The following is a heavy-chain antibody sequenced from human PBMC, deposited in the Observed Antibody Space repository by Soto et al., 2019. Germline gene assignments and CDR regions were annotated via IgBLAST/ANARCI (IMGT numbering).Heavy chain of an antibody. CDR2: ISYDGSNK. V-gene: IGHV3-30*18. CDR1: GFTFSSYG. D-gene: IGHD2-15*01. CDR3: AKDIETQRNWFDP. Sequence: QVQLVESGGGVVQPGRSLRLSCAASGFTFSSYGMHWVRQAPGKGLEWVAVISYDGSNKYYADSVQGRFTISRDNSKNTLYLQMNSLRAEDTAVYYCAKDIETQRNWFDPWGQGTLVTVSS. J-gene: IGHJ5*02.